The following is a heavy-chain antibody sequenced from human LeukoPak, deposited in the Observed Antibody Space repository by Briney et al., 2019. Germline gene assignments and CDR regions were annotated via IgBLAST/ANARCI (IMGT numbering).Heavy chain of an antibody. J-gene: IGHJ3*02. CDR3: ARVGSASSWYNSDAFDI. CDR2: IYHSGST. Sequence: PSETLSLTCAVSGGSISSSNWWSWVRQPPGKGLEWIGEIYHSGSTNYNPSLKSRVTISVDKSKNQFSLKLSSVTAADTAVYCCARVGSASSWYNSDAFDIWGQGTMVTVSS. CDR1: GGSISSSNW. D-gene: IGHD6-13*01. V-gene: IGHV4-4*01.